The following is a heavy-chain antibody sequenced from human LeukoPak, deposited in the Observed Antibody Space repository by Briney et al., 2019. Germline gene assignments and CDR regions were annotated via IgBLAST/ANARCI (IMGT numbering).Heavy chain of an antibody. V-gene: IGHV4-4*07. CDR2: IYISGTT. CDR1: GGSISSYY. Sequence: SETLSLTCTVSGGSISSYYWSWVRQPAGKGLEWIGRIYISGTTNYNPSLKSRITMSLDTSKNQLSLRLTSVAAADTAVYYCARDEARTGYIHYWGQGTLITVSS. D-gene: IGHD3-9*01. CDR3: ARDEARTGYIHY. J-gene: IGHJ4*02.